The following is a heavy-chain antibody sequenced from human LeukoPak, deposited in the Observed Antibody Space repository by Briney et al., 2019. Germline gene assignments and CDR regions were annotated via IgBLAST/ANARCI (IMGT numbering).Heavy chain of an antibody. CDR3: ARGSGWYGETGWYFDY. Sequence: GESLKISCKGSGYSFTSYWIGWVRQLPGKGLEWMGIIYPGDSDTRYSPSFQGQVTISADKSISTAYLQWSSLKASDTAMYYCARGSGWYGETGWYFDYWGQGTQVTVSS. D-gene: IGHD6-19*01. V-gene: IGHV5-51*01. CDR1: GYSFTSYW. J-gene: IGHJ4*02. CDR2: IYPGDSDT.